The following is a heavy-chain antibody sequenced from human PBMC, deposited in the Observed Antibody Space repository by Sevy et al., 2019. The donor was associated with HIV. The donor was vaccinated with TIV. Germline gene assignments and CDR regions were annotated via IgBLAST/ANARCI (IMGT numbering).Heavy chain of an antibody. V-gene: IGHV1-8*01. CDR1: GYTFPSYD. D-gene: IGHD3-22*01. CDR2: MNPNSGNT. J-gene: IGHJ4*02. Sequence: ASVKVSCKASGYTFPSYDINWVRQATGQGLEWMGWMNPNSGNTGYAQKFQGRVTMTRNTSISTACMELSSLRSEDTAVYYCARDTYYYDSSGYFIFYSWGQGTLVTVSS. CDR3: ARDTYYYDSSGYFIFYS.